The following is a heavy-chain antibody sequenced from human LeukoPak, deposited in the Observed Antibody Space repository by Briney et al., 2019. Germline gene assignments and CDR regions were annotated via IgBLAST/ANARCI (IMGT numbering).Heavy chain of an antibody. CDR2: IYYSGST. J-gene: IGHJ4*02. V-gene: IGHV4-59*01. CDR3: ARESAFGGSYYFDY. CDR1: GGSISSYY. Sequence: PSETLSLTCTVFGGSISSYYWSWIRQPPGKGLEWLGYIYYSGSTNYNPSLKSRVTISVDTSKNQFSLKLSSVTAADTAVYYCARESAFGGSYYFDYWGQGTLVTVSS. D-gene: IGHD4-23*01.